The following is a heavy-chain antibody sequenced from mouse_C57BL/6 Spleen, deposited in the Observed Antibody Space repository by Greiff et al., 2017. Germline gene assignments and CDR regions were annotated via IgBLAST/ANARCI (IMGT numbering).Heavy chain of an antibody. V-gene: IGHV1-55*01. J-gene: IGHJ1*03. Sequence: QVQLQQPGAELVKPGASVKMSCKASGYTFTSYWITWVKQRPGQGLEWIGDIYPGSGSTNYNEKFKSKATLTVDTSSSTAYMQLSSLTSEDSAVYYCARRHYGSSYCWYFDVWGTGTTVTVSS. CDR2: IYPGSGST. D-gene: IGHD1-1*01. CDR1: GYTFTSYW. CDR3: ARRHYGSSYCWYFDV.